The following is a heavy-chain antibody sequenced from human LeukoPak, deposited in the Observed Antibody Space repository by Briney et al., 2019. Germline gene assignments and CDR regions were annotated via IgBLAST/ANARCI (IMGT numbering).Heavy chain of an antibody. J-gene: IGHJ4*02. D-gene: IGHD5-12*01. CDR1: GAFTHTDSYF. CDR2: GYYAGSGS. Sequence: SETLSLTCDVSGAFTHTDSYFWGWIRQPPGKGLEWVGSGYYAGSGSHYNPSLKSRVTISVDTSRNRYSLKLHSVTTADTAADYCVRLWLRWGIDYWGQGSLVTVSS. CDR3: VRLWLRWGIDY. V-gene: IGHV4-39*01.